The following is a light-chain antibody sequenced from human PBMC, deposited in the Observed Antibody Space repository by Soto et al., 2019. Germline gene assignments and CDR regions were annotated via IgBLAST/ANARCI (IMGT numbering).Light chain of an antibody. CDR3: QQRSNLFT. CDR2: DAS. J-gene: IGKJ3*01. Sequence: PGERVTLSCRASQSVSSSYLTWYQQKPGQAPRLLIYDASNRATGIPVRFSGSGSGTDFTLTISSLEPEDFAVYYCQQRSNLFTFGPGTTVEIK. V-gene: IGKV3D-20*02. CDR1: QSVSSSY.